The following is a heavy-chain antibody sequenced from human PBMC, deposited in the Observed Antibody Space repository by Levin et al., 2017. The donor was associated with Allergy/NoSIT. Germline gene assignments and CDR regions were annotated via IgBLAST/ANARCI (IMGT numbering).Heavy chain of an antibody. CDR1: GGSFSGYY. D-gene: IGHD6-13*01. CDR3: ARRRIAAAGNFRHYDY. V-gene: IGHV4-34*01. Sequence: SETLSLTCAVYGGSFSGYYWSWIRQPPGKGLEWIGEINHSGSTNYNPSLKSRVTISVDTSKNQFSLKLSSVTAADTAVYYCARRRIAAAGNFRHYDYWGQGTLVTVSS. J-gene: IGHJ4*02. CDR2: INHSGST.